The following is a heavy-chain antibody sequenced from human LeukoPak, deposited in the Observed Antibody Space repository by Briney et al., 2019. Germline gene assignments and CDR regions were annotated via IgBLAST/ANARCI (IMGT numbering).Heavy chain of an antibody. D-gene: IGHD1-26*01. V-gene: IGHV4-59*01. J-gene: IGHJ6*03. CDR1: GGSISSYY. Sequence: SSETLSLTCTVSGGSISSYYWSWIRQPPGKGLEWIGYMYYRGNTNYNPSLKSRVTISVDTSKNQFSLKLSSVTAADTAVYYCARESSQKGAHYMDVWGKGTTVTISS. CDR2: MYYRGNT. CDR3: ARESSQKGAHYMDV.